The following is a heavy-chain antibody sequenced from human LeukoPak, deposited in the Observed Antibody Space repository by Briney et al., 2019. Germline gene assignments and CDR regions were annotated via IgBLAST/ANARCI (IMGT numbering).Heavy chain of an antibody. Sequence: PGGSLRLSCAASGFTFSSYAMHWVRQAPGKGLEWVAVISYDGSNKYYADSVKGRFTISRDNSKNTLYLQMNSLRAEDTAVYYCAREGGSSGFGYYFDYWGQGTLVTVSS. V-gene: IGHV3-30-3*01. CDR1: GFTFSSYA. D-gene: IGHD3-22*01. CDR2: ISYDGSNK. CDR3: AREGGSSGFGYYFDY. J-gene: IGHJ4*02.